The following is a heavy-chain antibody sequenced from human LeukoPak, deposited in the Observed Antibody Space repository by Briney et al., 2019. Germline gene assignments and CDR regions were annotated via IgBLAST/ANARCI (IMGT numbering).Heavy chain of an antibody. D-gene: IGHD2-15*01. CDR1: GFTFTPYA. CDR3: VRRYCSGDSCYVDY. Sequence: PGGSLRLSCAASGFTFTPYAMGWVRQAPGKGLEWVSALSGTGGARNYAASVEGRFIISRDNSKNIVYLQMDSLRAEDTAIYYCVRRYCSGDSCYVDYWGQGTLVTVSS. CDR2: LSGTGGAR. V-gene: IGHV3-23*01. J-gene: IGHJ4*02.